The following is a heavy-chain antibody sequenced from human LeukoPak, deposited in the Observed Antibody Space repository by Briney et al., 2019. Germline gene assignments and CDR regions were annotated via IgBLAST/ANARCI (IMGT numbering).Heavy chain of an antibody. V-gene: IGHV1-2*02. Sequence: GASVKVYCKASGHTFTGYYMHWVRLARGHGFEGMGWINHNSGGTNYAQKFRGRVSMTRDTSISTAYMELSRLRSDDTAVYYCARAGCSGGSCWYYFDYWGQGTLVTVSS. CDR3: ARAGCSGGSCWYYFDY. CDR1: GHTFTGYY. J-gene: IGHJ4*02. D-gene: IGHD2-15*01. CDR2: INHNSGGT.